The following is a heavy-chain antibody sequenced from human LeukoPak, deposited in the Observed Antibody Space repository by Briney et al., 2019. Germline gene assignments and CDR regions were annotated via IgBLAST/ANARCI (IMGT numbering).Heavy chain of an antibody. V-gene: IGHV3-30*18. CDR2: ISYDGSNK. CDR1: GFTFSSYG. CDR3: VKVITMVRGVIKNYYGMDV. J-gene: IGHJ6*04. D-gene: IGHD3-10*01. Sequence: GRSLRLSCAASGFTFSSYGMHWVRQAPGKGLEWVAVISYDGSNKYYADSVKGRFTISRDNSKNTLYLQMNSLRAEDTAVYYCVKVITMVRGVIKNYYGMDVWGKGATVTVSS.